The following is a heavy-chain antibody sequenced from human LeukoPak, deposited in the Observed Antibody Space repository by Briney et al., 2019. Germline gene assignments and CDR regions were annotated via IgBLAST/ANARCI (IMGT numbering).Heavy chain of an antibody. CDR2: INHSGST. Sequence: MASETLSLTCTVSGGSISSGGYYWSWIRQPPGKGLEWIGEINHSGSTNYNPSLKSRVTISVDTSKNQFSLKLSSVTAADTAVYYCARGQWSIAQTGFDYWGQGTLVTVSS. CDR3: ARGQWSIAQTGFDY. V-gene: IGHV4-39*07. CDR1: GGSISSGGYY. J-gene: IGHJ4*02. D-gene: IGHD2-15*01.